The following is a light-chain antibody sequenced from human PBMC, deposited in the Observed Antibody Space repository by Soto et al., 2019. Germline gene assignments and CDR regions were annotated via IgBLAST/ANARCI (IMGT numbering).Light chain of an antibody. J-gene: IGLJ1*01. CDR1: SSDVGSYDS. V-gene: IGLV2-14*01. CDR2: TVS. Sequence: QSVLTKPASVSGSPGQSITISCTGTSSDVGSYDSVSWYQQHPGQAPKLIIYTVSNRASGVPDRFSASKSGNTASLTISGLQAGDESDYYCSSYGSSSTYVFGTGTKLTVL. CDR3: SSYGSSSTYV.